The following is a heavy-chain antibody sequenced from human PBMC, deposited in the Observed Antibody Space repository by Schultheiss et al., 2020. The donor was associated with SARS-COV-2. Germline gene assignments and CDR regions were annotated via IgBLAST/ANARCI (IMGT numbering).Heavy chain of an antibody. CDR2: INYRGTT. CDR1: GGSIDSSNYY. Sequence: SETLSLTCTVSGGSIDSSNYYWGWIRQPPGRGLEWIGSINYRGTTYYNPSLESRVTTYVDTSKNQFSLKVTSVTAADTAIYYCARVGPAAVPYFDNWGQGTLVTVSS. J-gene: IGHJ4*02. D-gene: IGHD2-2*01. CDR3: ARVGPAAVPYFDN. V-gene: IGHV4-39*01.